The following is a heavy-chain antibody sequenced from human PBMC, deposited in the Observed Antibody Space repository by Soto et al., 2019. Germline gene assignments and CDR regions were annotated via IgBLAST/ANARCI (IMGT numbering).Heavy chain of an antibody. J-gene: IGHJ4*02. V-gene: IGHV4-61*08. CDR3: ARERWLQLWGSFDY. D-gene: IGHD5-12*01. CDR2: IYYSGST. CDR1: GGSISSGGYY. Sequence: PSETLSLTCTVSGGSISSGGYYWSWIRQHPGKGLEWIGYIYYSGSTNYNPSLKSRVTISVDTSKNQFSLKLSSVTAADTAVYYCARERWLQLWGSFDYWGQGTLVTVSS.